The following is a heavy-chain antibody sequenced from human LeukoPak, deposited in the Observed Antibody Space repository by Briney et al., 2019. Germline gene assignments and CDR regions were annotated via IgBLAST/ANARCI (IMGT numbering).Heavy chain of an antibody. CDR2: ISGSGVST. CDR1: GFTFDTYA. D-gene: IGHD2-2*01. CDR3: AKDGLCSSTSCYVDY. V-gene: IGHV3-23*01. J-gene: IGHJ4*02. Sequence: PGGSLRLSCAASGFTFDTYAMRWVRQAPGKGLEWVSAISGSGVSTYYADSVKGRFTISRDNSKNTLYLQMNSLRAEDTALYYCAKDGLCSSTSCYVDYWGQGTLVSVSS.